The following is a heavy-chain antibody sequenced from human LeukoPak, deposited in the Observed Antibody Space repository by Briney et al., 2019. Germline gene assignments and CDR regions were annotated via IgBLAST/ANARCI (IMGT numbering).Heavy chain of an antibody. CDR2: ISSSSSYI. D-gene: IGHD6-25*01. V-gene: IGHV3-21*01. J-gene: IGHJ5*02. CDR3: ARVDGSGPWGGENWFDP. CDR1: GFTFSSYS. Sequence: GGSLRLSCAASGFTFSSYSMNWVRQAPGKGLEWVSSISSSSSYIYYADSVKGRFTISRDNAKNSLYLQMNSLRAEDTAVYYCARVDGSGPWGGENWFDPWGQGTLVTVSS.